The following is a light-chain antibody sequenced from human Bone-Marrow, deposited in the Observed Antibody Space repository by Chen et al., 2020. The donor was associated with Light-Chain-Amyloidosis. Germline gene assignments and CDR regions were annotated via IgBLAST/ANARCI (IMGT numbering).Light chain of an antibody. CDR1: QDISNY. J-gene: IGKJ4*01. Sequence: DIQMTQSPSSLSASVGDRVTITCQASQDISNYFNWYQQKPGKAPKLLIYDASNLETVVPSRFGGSGSGTDFTFTISSLQPEDIARYYCQQYENLQLTFGGGTKVEIK. CDR3: QQYENLQLT. V-gene: IGKV1-33*01. CDR2: DAS.